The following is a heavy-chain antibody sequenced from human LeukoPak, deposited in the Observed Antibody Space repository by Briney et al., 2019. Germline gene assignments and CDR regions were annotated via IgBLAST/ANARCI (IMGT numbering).Heavy chain of an antibody. Sequence: SETLSLTCTVSGGSLSSGSYYWSWLREPAGKGLEWIGRIYTSGSTNYNPSLKSRVTISVDTSKNQFSLKLSSVTAADTAVYYCARERDDFWSGYYPNDYWGQGTLVTVSS. J-gene: IGHJ4*02. D-gene: IGHD3-3*01. CDR2: IYTSGST. CDR3: ARERDDFWSGYYPNDY. V-gene: IGHV4-61*02. CDR1: GGSLSSGSYY.